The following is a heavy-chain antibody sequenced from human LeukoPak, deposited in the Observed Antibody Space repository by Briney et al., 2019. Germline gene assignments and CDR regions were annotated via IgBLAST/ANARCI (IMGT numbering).Heavy chain of an antibody. V-gene: IGHV3-15*01. Sequence: GGSLRLSCAASGFTFSNAWMSWVRLAPGKGLEGVGRIKNKADGGTTDYAAPVKGRFTISRDGSKNTLYLQMNSLKTEDTAMYYCTTHDPINRSWGQGTLVTVSS. J-gene: IGHJ4*02. CDR3: TTHDPINRS. CDR1: GFTFSNAW. CDR2: IKNKADGGTT. D-gene: IGHD1-1*01.